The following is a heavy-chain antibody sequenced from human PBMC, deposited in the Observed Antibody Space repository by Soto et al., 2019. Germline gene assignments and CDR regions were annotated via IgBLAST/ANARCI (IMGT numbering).Heavy chain of an antibody. CDR1: GGSISSGGYY. Sequence: SETLSLTCTVSGGSISSGGYYWSWIRQHPGKGLEWIGYIYYSGSTYYYPSLKSRVTISVDTSKNQFSLKLSSVTAADTAVYYCAWSRGYYGDWFDPWGQGTLVTVSS. D-gene: IGHD3-22*01. CDR2: IYYSGST. V-gene: IGHV4-31*03. J-gene: IGHJ5*02. CDR3: AWSRGYYGDWFDP.